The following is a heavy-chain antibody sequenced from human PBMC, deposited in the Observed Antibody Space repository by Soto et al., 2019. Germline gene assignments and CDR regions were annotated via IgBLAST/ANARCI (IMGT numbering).Heavy chain of an antibody. J-gene: IGHJ4*02. CDR2: IYWDDDQ. CDR1: GVSLSTGGVG. Sequence: QITLKESGPTLVKPTQTLTLTCNVPGVSLSTGGVGVGWIRQPPGKDPEWLALIYWDDDQRSSPSLKSRLTITKDTSKNPVVLTMTNMAPEDTATYYCAHVRAAKFDYWGQGTLVTVSS. CDR3: AHVRAAKFDY. D-gene: IGHD2-15*01. V-gene: IGHV2-5*02.